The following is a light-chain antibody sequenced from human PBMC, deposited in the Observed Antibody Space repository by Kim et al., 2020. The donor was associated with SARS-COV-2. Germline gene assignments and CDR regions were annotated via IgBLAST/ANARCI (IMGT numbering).Light chain of an antibody. Sequence: GDRVTITCRASQSINIWLAWYQQKPEKAPNLLIYDASNLETGVPSRFSGSGSGTQFTLTISSLQPDDVATYYCQEYKSDSWTFGQGTKVDIK. CDR3: QEYKSDSWT. CDR1: QSINIW. J-gene: IGKJ1*01. V-gene: IGKV1-5*01. CDR2: DAS.